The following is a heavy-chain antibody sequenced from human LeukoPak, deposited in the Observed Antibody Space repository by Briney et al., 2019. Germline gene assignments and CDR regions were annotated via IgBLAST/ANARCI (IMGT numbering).Heavy chain of an antibody. J-gene: IGHJ4*02. Sequence: NPSETLSLTCGVSGASFDDYYWSGVRQTPGKGLEWLGEINHSGYTNDSPSLKSRVTLSIDTSRKQFSLNLRSVTVADAGIYYCTRMTTGHDYWGQGTLVTVSS. CDR1: GASFDDYY. D-gene: IGHD4-17*01. CDR3: TRMTTGHDY. CDR2: INHSGYT. V-gene: IGHV4-34*01.